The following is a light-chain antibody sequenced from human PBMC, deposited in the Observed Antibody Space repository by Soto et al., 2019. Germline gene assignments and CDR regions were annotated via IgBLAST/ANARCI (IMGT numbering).Light chain of an antibody. CDR1: KLGSKI. CDR3: QVWASTAEFFV. Sequence: SYELTQPPSVSVAPGQRARITCGGDKLGSKIVHWYKQRPGQAPVAVVFDATDRPSGIPDRFSASRSGDTATLTISRVDAGDEADYFCQVWASTAEFFVFGSGTKVTVL. J-gene: IGLJ1*01. V-gene: IGLV3-21*02. CDR2: DAT.